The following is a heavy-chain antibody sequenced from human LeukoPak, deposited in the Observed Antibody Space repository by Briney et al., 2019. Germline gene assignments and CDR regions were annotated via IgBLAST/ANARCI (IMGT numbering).Heavy chain of an antibody. D-gene: IGHD5-18*01. CDR2: INPNSGGT. V-gene: IGHV1-2*02. Sequence: ASVKVSCKASGYTFTGYYMHWVRQAPGQGPEWMGWINPNSGGTNYAQKFQGRVTMTRDTSISTAYMELSRLRSDDTAVYYCARVRSEGYSYGTFDYWGQGTLVTVSS. CDR1: GYTFTGYY. CDR3: ARVRSEGYSYGTFDY. J-gene: IGHJ4*02.